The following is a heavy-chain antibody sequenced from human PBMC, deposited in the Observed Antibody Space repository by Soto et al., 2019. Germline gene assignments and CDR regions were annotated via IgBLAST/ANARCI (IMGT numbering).Heavy chain of an antibody. V-gene: IGHV3-13*01. CDR3: ARANTQYDYYDSSGYYLTYAFDI. D-gene: IGHD3-22*01. Sequence: GSLRLSCAASGFTFSSYDMHWVRQATGKGLEWVSAIGTAGDTYYPGSVKGRFTISRENAKNSLYLQMNSLRAEDTAVYYCARANTQYDYYDSSGYYLTYAFDIWGQGTMVTVSS. J-gene: IGHJ3*02. CDR1: GFTFSSYD. CDR2: IGTAGDT.